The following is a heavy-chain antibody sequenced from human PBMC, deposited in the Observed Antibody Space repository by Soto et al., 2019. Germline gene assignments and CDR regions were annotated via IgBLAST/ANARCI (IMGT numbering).Heavy chain of an antibody. D-gene: IGHD2-15*01. J-gene: IGHJ4*02. V-gene: IGHV1-3*05. Sequence: QVPLVQSGADEKKPGASVKVSCKASGYTFTSYAMHWVRQATGQRLEWMGWINAGNGNTKYSQKFQGRVTITRDTSASTAYMELSSLRSEDTAVYYCARGTVVTHFDYWGQGTLVTVSS. CDR1: GYTFTSYA. CDR3: ARGTVVTHFDY. CDR2: INAGNGNT.